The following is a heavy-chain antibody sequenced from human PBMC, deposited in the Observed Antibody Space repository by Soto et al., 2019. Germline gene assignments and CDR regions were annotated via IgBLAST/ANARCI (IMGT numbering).Heavy chain of an antibody. CDR2: IIPIFGTA. Sequence: QVQLVQSGAEVKKPGSSVKVSCKASGGPFSSYAIRWVRQAPGPGLEWMGGIIPIFGTANYAQKFQGRVTITADESTSTAYMELSSLRSEDTAVYYCARGLNTGITGTLFDPWGQGTLVTVSS. J-gene: IGHJ5*02. D-gene: IGHD1-20*01. CDR1: GGPFSSYA. V-gene: IGHV1-69*01. CDR3: ARGLNTGITGTLFDP.